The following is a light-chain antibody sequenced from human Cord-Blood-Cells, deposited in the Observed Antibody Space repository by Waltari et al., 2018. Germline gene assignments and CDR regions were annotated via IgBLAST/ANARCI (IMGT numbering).Light chain of an antibody. CDR1: SDINVGSYN. Sequence: QPVLTQPPSSSASPGESARLTCTLPSDINVGSYNIYWYQQKPGSPPRYLLYYYSDSDKAQVSAAPSRDSGYKDASANTGILLISGLQSEDEADYYCMIWPSNALYVFGTGTKVTVL. J-gene: IGLJ1*01. V-gene: IGLV5-37*01. CDR2: YYSDSDK. CDR3: MIWPSNALYV.